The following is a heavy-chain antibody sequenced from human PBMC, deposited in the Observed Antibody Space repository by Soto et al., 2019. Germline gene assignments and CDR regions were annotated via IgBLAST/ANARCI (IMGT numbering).Heavy chain of an antibody. J-gene: IGHJ4*02. CDR1: GYSFAGYW. D-gene: IGHD3-22*01. CDR3: ARQIYDSDTGPNFQYYFDS. Sequence: GESLKISCKGSGYSFAGYWITWVRQKPGKGLEWMGRIDPSDSQTYYSPSFRGHVTISVTKSITTVFLQWSSLRASDTAMYYCARQIYDSDTGPNFQYYFDSWDQGTPVTVSS. V-gene: IGHV5-10-1*01. CDR2: IDPSDSQT.